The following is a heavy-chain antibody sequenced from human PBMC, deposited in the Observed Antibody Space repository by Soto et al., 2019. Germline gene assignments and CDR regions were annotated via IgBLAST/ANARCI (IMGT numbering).Heavy chain of an antibody. CDR3: AKSKFGSSSWYYYYGMDV. J-gene: IGHJ6*02. D-gene: IGHD6-13*01. Sequence: GGSLRLSCAASGFTFSSYGMHWVRQAPGKGLEWVAVISYDGSNKYYADSVKGRFTISRDNSKNTLYLQMNSLRAEDTAVYYCAKSKFGSSSWYYYYGMDVWGQGTTVTVSS. CDR1: GFTFSSYG. CDR2: ISYDGSNK. V-gene: IGHV3-30*18.